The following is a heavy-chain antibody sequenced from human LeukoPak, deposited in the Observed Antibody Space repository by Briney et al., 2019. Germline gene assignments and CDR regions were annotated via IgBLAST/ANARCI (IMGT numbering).Heavy chain of an antibody. V-gene: IGHV4-34*01. D-gene: IGHD3-10*01. CDR1: GGSFSGYY. CDR2: INHSGST. J-gene: IGHJ3*02. Sequence: SETLSLTCAVYGGSFSGYYWSWIRQPPGKGLEWIGEINHSGSTNYNPSLKSRVTISVDTSKNQFSLELSSVTAADTAVYYCASVPSVELLWFGENHDDAFDIWGQGTMVTVSS. CDR3: ASVPSVELLWFGENHDDAFDI.